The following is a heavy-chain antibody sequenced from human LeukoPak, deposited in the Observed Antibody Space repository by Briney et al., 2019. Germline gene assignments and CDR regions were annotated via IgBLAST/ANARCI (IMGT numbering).Heavy chain of an antibody. V-gene: IGHV1-18*01. Sequence: GASVKVSCKASGYTFTSYGISWVRQAPGQGLEWMGWISAYNGNTNYAQKLQGRVTVTTDTSTSTAYMELRSLRSDDTAVHYCARDEGNSGYCGKYYFDYWGQGTLVTVSS. CDR2: ISAYNGNT. CDR3: ARDEGNSGYCGKYYFDY. CDR1: GYTFTSYG. D-gene: IGHD3-22*01. J-gene: IGHJ4*02.